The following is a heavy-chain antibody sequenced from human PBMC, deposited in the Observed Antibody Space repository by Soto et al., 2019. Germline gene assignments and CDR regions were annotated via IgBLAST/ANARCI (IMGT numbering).Heavy chain of an antibody. D-gene: IGHD6-6*01. Sequence: QITLKESGPTVVRPTQTLTLTCFFSGFSLSTSGVGVGWIRQPPGKSLEWLALIYWDDDKRYNPSLKNRLTVTKDTSKNQVVLSMTNMDPVDTATYYCAHRRARTAALDDAYDVWGQGTLVVVSS. CDR2: IYWDDDK. V-gene: IGHV2-5*02. J-gene: IGHJ3*01. CDR3: AHRRARTAALDDAYDV. CDR1: GFSLSTSGVG.